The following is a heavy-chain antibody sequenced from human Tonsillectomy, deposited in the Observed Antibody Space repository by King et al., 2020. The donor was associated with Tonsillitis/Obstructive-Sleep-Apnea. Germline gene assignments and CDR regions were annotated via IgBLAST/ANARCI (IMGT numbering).Heavy chain of an antibody. V-gene: IGHV4-59*01. D-gene: IGHD3-10*01. CDR2: IYYSGST. CDR3: ARGIRGDNDAFDI. J-gene: IGHJ3*02. Sequence: QLQESGPGLVKPSETLSLTCTVSGGSISSYYWSWIRQPPGQGLEWVGYIYYSGSTNDNPSLKSRVTISVDTSKHQFSLKLSSVTAADTAVYYCARGIRGDNDAFDIWGQGTMVTVSS. CDR1: GGSISSYY.